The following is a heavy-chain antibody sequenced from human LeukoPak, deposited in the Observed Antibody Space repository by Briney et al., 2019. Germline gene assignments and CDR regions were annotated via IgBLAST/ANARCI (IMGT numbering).Heavy chain of an antibody. Sequence: SETLFLTCTVSGGSISSYYWSWIRQPPGKGLEWIGYIYYSGSTNYNPSLKSRVTISVDTSKNQFSLKLSSVTAADTAVYYCARVIHETYYYGSGSSSYYGMDVWGQGTTVTVSS. CDR1: GGSISSYY. CDR3: ARVIHETYYYGSGSSSYYGMDV. CDR2: IYYSGST. J-gene: IGHJ6*02. D-gene: IGHD3-10*01. V-gene: IGHV4-59*01.